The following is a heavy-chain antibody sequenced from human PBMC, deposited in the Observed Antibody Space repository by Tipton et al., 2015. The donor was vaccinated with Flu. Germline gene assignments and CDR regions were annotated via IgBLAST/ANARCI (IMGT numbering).Heavy chain of an antibody. Sequence: TLSLTCSVSGGSIKNYYLSWVRQPPGKGLEWIGSVYYSGNSYYNPSLKSRVAMSVDTSKNHLSLKLRSVTAADTAVYYCARLSYYDVDLKNFYFDYLGQGAQVTVSS. V-gene: IGHV4-59*04. D-gene: IGHD3-10*02. CDR2: VYYSGNS. CDR3: ARLSYYDVDLKNFYFDY. CDR1: GGSIKNYY. J-gene: IGHJ4*02.